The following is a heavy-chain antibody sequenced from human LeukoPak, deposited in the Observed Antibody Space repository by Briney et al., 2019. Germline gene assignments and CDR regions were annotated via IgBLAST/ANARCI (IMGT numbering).Heavy chain of an antibody. D-gene: IGHD3-16*01. CDR2: ISGDGTRT. J-gene: IGHJ4*02. V-gene: IGHV3-23*01. Sequence: GGSLRLSCAASGFSFSSYAMTWARQAPVKALEGGSAISGDGTRTYYADSVKGRFTISRDNSKNTLYLEMSSLRVEDTAIYYCAKWPEGAMDYFDYWGQGTLVTVSS. CDR1: GFSFSSYA. CDR3: AKWPEGAMDYFDY.